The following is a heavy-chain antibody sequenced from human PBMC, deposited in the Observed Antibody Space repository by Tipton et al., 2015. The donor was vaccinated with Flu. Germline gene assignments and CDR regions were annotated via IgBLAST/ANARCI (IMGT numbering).Heavy chain of an antibody. Sequence: TLSLTCTVSGGSISSYYWSWIRQPPGKGLEWIGFIYYSGSTNYNPSLQSRVTISVDTSKNQFSLKLSSVTAADTAVYYCARGGGYYYGSGSSYYFDYWGQGTLVTVSS. J-gene: IGHJ4*02. V-gene: IGHV4-59*01. CDR3: ARGGGYYYGSGSSYYFDY. CDR2: IYYSGST. CDR1: GGSISSYY. D-gene: IGHD3-10*01.